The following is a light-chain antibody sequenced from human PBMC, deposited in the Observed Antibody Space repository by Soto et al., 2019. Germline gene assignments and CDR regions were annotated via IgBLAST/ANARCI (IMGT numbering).Light chain of an antibody. Sequence: DIQMTQSPSSLSASGGDSVSITCRASQSISQSVATWLAWYQQKPGKAPKLLIYKAYNFESGVPSRFSGSESGTEFPLTISSLQPDDFATYACQQYYSYPWTFGPGTKVEIK. CDR3: QQYYSYPWT. V-gene: IGKV1-5*03. CDR2: KAY. J-gene: IGKJ1*01. CDR1: QSISQSVATW.